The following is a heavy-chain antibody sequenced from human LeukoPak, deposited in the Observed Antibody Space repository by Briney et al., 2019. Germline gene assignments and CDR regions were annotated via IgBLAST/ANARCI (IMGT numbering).Heavy chain of an antibody. V-gene: IGHV3-7*01. J-gene: IGHJ4*02. Sequence: GGSLRLSCAASGFSFNSYAMSWVRQAPGKGLEWVANIKQDGSEKYYVDSVKGRFTISRDNAKNSLYLQMNSLRAEDTAVYYCARKNGLDYWGQETLVTVSS. CDR2: IKQDGSEK. CDR3: ARKNGLDY. CDR1: GFSFNSYA.